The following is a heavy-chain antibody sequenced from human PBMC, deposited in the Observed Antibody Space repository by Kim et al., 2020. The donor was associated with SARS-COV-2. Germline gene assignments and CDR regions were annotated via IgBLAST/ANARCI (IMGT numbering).Heavy chain of an antibody. CDR2: ISGSGGST. CDR3: AKAGSSGSTFDY. D-gene: IGHD6-19*01. J-gene: IGHJ4*02. V-gene: IGHV3-23*01. Sequence: GGSLRLSCAASGFTFSSYAMSWVRQAPGKGLEWVSAISGSGGSTYYADSVKGRFTISRDNSKNTLYLQMNSLRAEDTAAYYCAKAGSSGSTFDYWGQGTLVTVSS. CDR1: GFTFSSYA.